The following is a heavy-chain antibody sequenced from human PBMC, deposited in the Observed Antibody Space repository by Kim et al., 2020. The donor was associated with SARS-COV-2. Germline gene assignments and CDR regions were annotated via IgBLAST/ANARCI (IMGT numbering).Heavy chain of an antibody. Sequence: ASVKVSCKASGYTFTSYYMHWVRQAPGQGLEWMGIIYPSGGSTSYAQKFQGRVTMTRDTSTSTVYMELSSLRSEDTAVYYCARDDRIRNYQPLLLGFDYWGQGTLVTVSS. D-gene: IGHD2-2*01. V-gene: IGHV1-46*01. CDR2: IYPSGGST. CDR1: GYTFTSYY. J-gene: IGHJ4*02. CDR3: ARDDRIRNYQPLLLGFDY.